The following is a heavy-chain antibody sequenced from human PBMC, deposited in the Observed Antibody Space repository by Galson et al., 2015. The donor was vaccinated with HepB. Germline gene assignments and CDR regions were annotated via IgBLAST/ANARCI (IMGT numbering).Heavy chain of an antibody. CDR1: GYSFTSYW. CDR3: ARHVGIAVAGDRVTNLYGMDV. V-gene: IGHV5-10-1*01. CDR2: IDPSDSYT. J-gene: IGHJ6*02. D-gene: IGHD6-19*01. Sequence: QSGAEVKKPGESLRISCKGSGYSFTSYWISWVRQMPGKGLEWMGRIDPSDSYTNYSPSFQGHVTISADKSISTAYLQWSSLKASDTAMYYCARHVGIAVAGDRVTNLYGMDVWGQGTTVTVSS.